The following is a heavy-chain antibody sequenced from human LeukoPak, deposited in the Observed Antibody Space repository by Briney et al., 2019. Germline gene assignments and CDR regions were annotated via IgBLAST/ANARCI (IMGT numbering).Heavy chain of an antibody. Sequence: ASVKVSYKASGYTFISYVVHWVRQAPGQRLEWMGWINAGNSNTKSSQKFQDRVTITRDTSASAVYMELSSLRSEDTAVYHCARSRHNYGDFHLDYWGQGTLVTVSS. V-gene: IGHV1-3*01. J-gene: IGHJ4*02. D-gene: IGHD4-17*01. CDR2: INAGNSNT. CDR1: GYTFISYV. CDR3: ARSRHNYGDFHLDY.